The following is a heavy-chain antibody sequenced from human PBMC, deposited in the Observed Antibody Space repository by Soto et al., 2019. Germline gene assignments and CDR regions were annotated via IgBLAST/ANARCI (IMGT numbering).Heavy chain of an antibody. V-gene: IGHV3-9*01. CDR3: AKIPLSAARPDDVFDI. Sequence: GGSLRLSCAASGFTFDDYAMHWVRQAPGKGLEWVSGISWNSGSIGYADSVKGRFTISRDNAKNSLYLQMNSLRAEDTALYYCAKIPLSAARPDDVFDIWGQGTMVTGSS. J-gene: IGHJ3*02. CDR1: GFTFDDYA. D-gene: IGHD6-6*01. CDR2: ISWNSGSI.